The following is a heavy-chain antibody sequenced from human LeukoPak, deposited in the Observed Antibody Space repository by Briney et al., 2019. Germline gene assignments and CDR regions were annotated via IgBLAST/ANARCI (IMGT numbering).Heavy chain of an antibody. CDR1: GFTFSRSP. J-gene: IGHJ6*04. Sequence: PGGSLRLSCVASGFTFSRSPMTWVRQGPGKGLEWVSYISSSGSTIYYADSVKGRFTISRDNAKNSLYLQMNSLRAEDTAVYYCAELGITMIGGVWGKGTTVTISS. V-gene: IGHV3-48*03. CDR3: AELGITMIGGV. D-gene: IGHD3-10*02. CDR2: ISSSGSTI.